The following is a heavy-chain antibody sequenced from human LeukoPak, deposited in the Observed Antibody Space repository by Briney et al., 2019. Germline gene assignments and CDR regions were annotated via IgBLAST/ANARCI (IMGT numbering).Heavy chain of an antibody. V-gene: IGHV3-23*01. CDR2: ISGGSTST. D-gene: IGHD3-3*01. Sequence: GGSLRLSCVASGFTFADHAVSWVRQAPGKGLEWVSAISGGSTSTYYADSVKGRFTVSRDNAQNSLFLELNSLRGEDTAVYYCARERNFYYFDYWGQGALVTVSS. CDR3: ARERNFYYFDY. CDR1: GFTFADHA. J-gene: IGHJ4*02.